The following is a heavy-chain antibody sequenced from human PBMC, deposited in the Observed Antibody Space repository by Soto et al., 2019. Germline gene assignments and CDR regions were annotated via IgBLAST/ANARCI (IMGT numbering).Heavy chain of an antibody. CDR1: GFTFSNAW. D-gene: IGHD3-3*01. Sequence: EVQLVESGGGLVQPGRSLRLSCAASGFTFSNAWMSWVRQAPGKGLEWVGRIKSKTDGGTTDYAAPVKGRFTISRDDSKNTLYLQMNSLKTEDTAVYYCTTEYTYYDFWSGYYGGYWGQGTLVTVSS. CDR3: TTEYTYYDFWSGYYGGY. J-gene: IGHJ4*02. CDR2: IKSKTDGGTT. V-gene: IGHV3-15*01.